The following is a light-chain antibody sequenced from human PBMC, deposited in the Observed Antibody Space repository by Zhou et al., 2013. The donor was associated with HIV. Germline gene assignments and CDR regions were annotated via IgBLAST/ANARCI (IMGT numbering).Light chain of an antibody. J-gene: IGKJ1*01. CDR1: QTIDNY. Sequence: DIQMTQSPTSLSASVGDRVTITCRPSQTIDNYLNWYQRKPGKAPKLLIYGASILHSGVPSRFSGSGSGTDFTLTISSLQPDDFATYYCHQYNSVPWTFGQGTKVEIK. V-gene: IGKV1-39*01. CDR3: HQYNSVPWT. CDR2: GAS.